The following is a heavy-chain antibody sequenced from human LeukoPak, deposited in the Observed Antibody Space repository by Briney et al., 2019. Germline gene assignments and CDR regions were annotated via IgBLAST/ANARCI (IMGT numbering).Heavy chain of an antibody. CDR2: INHSGSV. D-gene: IGHD2-2*02. CDR3: ARKRYCSSTSCYTFVGYYYYMEV. V-gene: IGHV4-34*01. J-gene: IGHJ6*03. Sequence: PSETLSLTCAVYGGSFSGYYWSWIRQPPGKGLEWIGEINHSGSVSYNTSPQSRVTISVATSKNQFSLKLSSVTAADTAVYYCARKRYCSSTSCYTFVGYYYYMEVWGKGTTVTVSS. CDR1: GGSFSGYY.